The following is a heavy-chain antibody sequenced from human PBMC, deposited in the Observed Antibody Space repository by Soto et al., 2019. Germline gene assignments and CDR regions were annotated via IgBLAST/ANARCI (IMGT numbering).Heavy chain of an antibody. Sequence: GGSLRLSCAASGFTFSSYGMHWVRQAPGKGLEWVAVISYDGSNKYYADSVKGRFTISRDNSKNTLYLQMNSLRAEDTAVYYCAKDGSGQQGPYFDYWGQGTLVTVSS. D-gene: IGHD2-15*01. CDR1: GFTFSSYG. CDR3: AKDGSGQQGPYFDY. CDR2: ISYDGSNK. J-gene: IGHJ4*02. V-gene: IGHV3-30*18.